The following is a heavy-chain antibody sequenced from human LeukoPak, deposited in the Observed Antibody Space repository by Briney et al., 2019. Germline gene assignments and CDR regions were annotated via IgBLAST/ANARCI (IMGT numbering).Heavy chain of an antibody. D-gene: IGHD3-9*01. CDR3: TTDVSRERYFDWLGPYYCYGMDV. Sequence: GGSLRLSCAASGFTFSNAWMSWVRQAPGKGLEWVGRIKSKTDGGTTDYAAPVKGRFTISRDDSKNTLYLQMDSLKTEDTAVYYCTTDVSRERYFDWLGPYYCYGMDVWGQGTTVTVSS. CDR1: GFTFSNAW. V-gene: IGHV3-15*01. J-gene: IGHJ6*02. CDR2: IKSKTDGGTT.